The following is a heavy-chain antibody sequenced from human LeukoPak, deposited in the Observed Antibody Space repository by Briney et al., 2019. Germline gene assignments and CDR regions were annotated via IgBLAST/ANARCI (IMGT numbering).Heavy chain of an antibody. Sequence: ASVKVSCKASGGTFSSYAISWVRQAPGQGLEWMGRIIPILGIANYAQKFQGRVTITADKSTSTAYMELSSLRSEDTAVYYCARDGYTTDYYYYGMDVWGQGTTVTVSS. V-gene: IGHV1-69*04. CDR1: GGTFSSYA. CDR2: IIPILGIA. CDR3: ARDGYTTDYYYYGMDV. J-gene: IGHJ6*02. D-gene: IGHD5-24*01.